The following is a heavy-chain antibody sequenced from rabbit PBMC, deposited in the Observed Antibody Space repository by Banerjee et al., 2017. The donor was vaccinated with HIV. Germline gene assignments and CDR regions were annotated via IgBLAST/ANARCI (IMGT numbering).Heavy chain of an antibody. J-gene: IGHJ2*01. CDR2: IADGSGST. D-gene: IGHD6-1*01. Sequence: QSLEESGGDLVKPGASLTLTCTASGFSFSSSTYMCWVRQATGKGLEWIACIADGSGSTYYATWAKGRFTISSTSSTTVTLQMTSLTAADTATYFCARGYSDYGYDAFDPWGPGTLVTVS. CDR1: GFSFSSSTY. V-gene: IGHV1S40*01. CDR3: ARGYSDYGYDAFDP.